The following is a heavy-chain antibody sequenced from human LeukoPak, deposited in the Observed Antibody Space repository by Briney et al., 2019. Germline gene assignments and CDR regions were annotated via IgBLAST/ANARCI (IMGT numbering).Heavy chain of an antibody. CDR2: IYYSGST. V-gene: IGHV4-39*01. D-gene: IGHD2-2*01. CDR1: GGSISSSSYY. J-gene: IGHJ4*02. CDR3: ARRPATEGGYFGY. Sequence: SETLSLTCTVSGGSISSSSYYWGWIRQPPGKGLEWIGSIYYSGSTHYNPSLKSRVTISVDTSKNQFSLKLSSVTAADTAVYYCARRPATEGGYFGYWGQGTLVTVSS.